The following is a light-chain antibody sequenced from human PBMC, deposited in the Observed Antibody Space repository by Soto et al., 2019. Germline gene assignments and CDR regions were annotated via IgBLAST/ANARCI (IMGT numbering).Light chain of an antibody. CDR2: EGS. CDR1: SSDVGSYNL. V-gene: IGLV2-23*01. J-gene: IGLJ1*01. Sequence: QSALTQPASVSGSPGQSITISCTGTSSDVGSYNLVSWYKQHPGKAPKLMIYEGSKRPSGVSNRFSGSKSGSTASLTISGLQAEDEADYYCCSYTSGPAYVFGTGTKLTVL. CDR3: CSYTSGPAYV.